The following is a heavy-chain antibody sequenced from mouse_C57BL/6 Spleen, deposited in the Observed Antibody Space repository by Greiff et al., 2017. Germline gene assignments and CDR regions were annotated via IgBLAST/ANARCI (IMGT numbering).Heavy chain of an antibody. V-gene: IGHV5-6*02. D-gene: IGHD1-1*01. CDR2: ISSGGSYT. J-gene: IGHJ4*01. CDR3: ARLPYYGSSLYYAMDY. CDR1: GFTFSSYG. Sequence: DVKLVESGGDLVKPGGSLKLSCAASGFTFSSYGMSWVRQTPDKRLEWVATISSGGSYTYYPDSVKGRFTISRYNAKNTLYLQMRSLKSEDTAMYYCARLPYYGSSLYYAMDYWGKGLSVTVSS.